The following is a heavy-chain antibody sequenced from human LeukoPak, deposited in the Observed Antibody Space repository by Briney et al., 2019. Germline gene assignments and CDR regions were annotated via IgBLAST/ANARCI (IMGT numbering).Heavy chain of an antibody. Sequence: GGSLRLSCAGSGFPFSSYSLKWVRQAPGKGLESVSYISGTSRTIFYADSVKGRFTISRDNAKNSLFLQMNSLRAEDTAVYYCARVAFIDWYFDLWGRGTLVTVSS. CDR2: ISGTSRTI. J-gene: IGHJ2*01. D-gene: IGHD2-15*01. V-gene: IGHV3-48*04. CDR3: ARVAFIDWYFDL. CDR1: GFPFSSYS.